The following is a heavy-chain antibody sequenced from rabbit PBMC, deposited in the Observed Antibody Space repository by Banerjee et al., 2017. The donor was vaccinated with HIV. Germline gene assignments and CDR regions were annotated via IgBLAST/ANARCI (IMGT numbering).Heavy chain of an antibody. CDR3: ARDLAGVIGWNFNL. V-gene: IGHV1S40*01. J-gene: IGHJ4*01. CDR1: GFTLSSYV. CDR2: INTGDGNT. Sequence: VQPGGSLTLSCTVSGFTLSSYVMCWVRQAPGKGLEWIGCINTGDGNTYYASWAKGRFTISKTSSTTVTLQMTSLTAADTATYFCARDLAGVIGWNFNLWGPGTLVTVS. D-gene: IGHD4-1*01.